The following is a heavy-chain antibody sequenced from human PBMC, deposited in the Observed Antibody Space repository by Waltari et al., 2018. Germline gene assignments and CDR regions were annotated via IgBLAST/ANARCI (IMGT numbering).Heavy chain of an antibody. V-gene: IGHV4-4*07. CDR3: ARDSREYRFDP. CDR2: LLASGKT. CDR1: GGSISSNN. J-gene: IGHJ5*02. Sequence: QVQVQESGPGLVKPSETLSLTCTVAGGSISSNNWSWIRRPAGKGLEWIGRLLASGKTYDNPSLKSRVTMSVDTSKNQFFLKLTSVTAADTAVYYCARDSREYRFDPWGQGTLVTVSS. D-gene: IGHD3-16*02.